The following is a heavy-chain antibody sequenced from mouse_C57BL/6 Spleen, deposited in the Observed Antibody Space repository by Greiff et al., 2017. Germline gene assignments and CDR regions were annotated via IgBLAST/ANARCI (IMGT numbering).Heavy chain of an antibody. CDR2: INPNNGGT. Sequence: EVQLQQSGPELVKPGASVKMSCKASGYTFTAYNMHWVKQSHGQSLEWIGYINPNNGGTSYNQKFKGKATLTVNKSSGTAYMELRSLTSEDSAVYYCGRGYGPGWFDDWGQGTLVTVSA. J-gene: IGHJ3*01. CDR1: GYTFTAYN. D-gene: IGHD1-2*01. V-gene: IGHV1-22*01. CDR3: GRGYGPGWFDD.